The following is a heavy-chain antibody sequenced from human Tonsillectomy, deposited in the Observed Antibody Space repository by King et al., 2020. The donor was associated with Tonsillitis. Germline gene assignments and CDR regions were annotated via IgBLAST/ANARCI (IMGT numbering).Heavy chain of an antibody. D-gene: IGHD6-19*01. CDR1: SGSISSASYY. CDR2: VYYSGST. V-gene: IGHV4-39*01. CDR3: ARIQWLANYYYYYMDV. Sequence: QLQESGPGLVKPSETLSLTCTVSSGSISSASYYWGWIRLPPGMGLEWIGSVYYSGSTYYNPSLKSRVTISVDTSQNQFSLKLSSVTAADTAVYYCARIQWLANYYYYYMDVWGKGTTVTVSS. J-gene: IGHJ6*03.